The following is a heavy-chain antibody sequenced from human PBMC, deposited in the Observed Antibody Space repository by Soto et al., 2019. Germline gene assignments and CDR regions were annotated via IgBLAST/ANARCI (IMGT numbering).Heavy chain of an antibody. D-gene: IGHD2-21*02. CDR1: GDSINNRSYY. CDR2: IYYSGST. CDR3: ARQRTSVVTQAYFDS. J-gene: IGHJ4*02. Sequence: SETLSLTCTVTGDSINNRSYYWGWIRQPPGKGLGWIGSIYYSGSTYNNPSLKSRVSMSVDTSKNQFSLKLRSVTAADTALYYCARQRTSVVTQAYFDSWGQGSLVTVSS. V-gene: IGHV4-39*01.